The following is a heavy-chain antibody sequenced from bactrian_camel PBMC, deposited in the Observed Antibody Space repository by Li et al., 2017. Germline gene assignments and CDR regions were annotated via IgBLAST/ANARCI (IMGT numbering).Heavy chain of an antibody. V-gene: IGHV3S40*01. CDR2: INSGDGTT. J-gene: IGHJ6*01. Sequence: DVQLVESGGGLVQPGESLRLSCAASGFIFNNYYMSWVRQAPGKGLEWVSSINSGDGTTYYADSVKGRFAISQDKAKNILYLQMNSLKPEDTAMYYCAADCDLYGGRWYGFGNWGQGTQVTVS. CDR1: GFIFNNYY. D-gene: IGHD6*01. CDR3: AADCDLYGGRWYGFGN.